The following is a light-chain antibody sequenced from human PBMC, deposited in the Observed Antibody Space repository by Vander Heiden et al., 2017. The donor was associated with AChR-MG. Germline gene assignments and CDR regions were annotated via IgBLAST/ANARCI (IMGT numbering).Light chain of an antibody. CDR2: GNT. CDR1: SSNIGAGYD. Sequence: QSVLTQPPSMSGAPGQRVTISCTGSSSNIGAGYDVHWYQQLPGTAPKLLIFGNTNRPSGVPDRFSGSRSGTSASLAITGLQAEDEADYYGQSYDKSLNNCWVFGGGTKLTVL. V-gene: IGLV1-40*01. CDR3: QSYDKSLNNCWV. J-gene: IGLJ3*02.